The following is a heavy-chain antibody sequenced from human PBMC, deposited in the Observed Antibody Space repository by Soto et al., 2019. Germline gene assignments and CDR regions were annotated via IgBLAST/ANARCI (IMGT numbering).Heavy chain of an antibody. V-gene: IGHV3-73*01. CDR3: TTTPTCSGGSCYRHDAFDI. CDR2: IRSKANSYAT. J-gene: IGHJ3*02. Sequence: VQLVESGGGVVQPGRSLRLSCAASGFTFSSYGMHWVRQASGKGLEWVGRIRSKANSYATAYAASLKGRFTISRDDSKNTAYLQMNSLKTEDTAVYYCTTTPTCSGGSCYRHDAFDIWGQGTMVTVSS. CDR1: GFTFSSYG. D-gene: IGHD2-15*01.